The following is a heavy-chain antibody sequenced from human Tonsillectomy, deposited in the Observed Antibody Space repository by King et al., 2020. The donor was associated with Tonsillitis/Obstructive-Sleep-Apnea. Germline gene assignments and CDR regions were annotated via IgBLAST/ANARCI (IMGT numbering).Heavy chain of an antibody. CDR3: ARGIVGSSMDV. CDR1: GFTFSSYW. Sequence: VQLVESGGGLVQPGGSLRLSCAASGFTFSSYWMHWVRQGSGRGLVWVSHVNSDGSSTSYADSVKGRFTISRDSATKTVYLQMKSLRAEDTAVYYCARGIVGSSMDVWGQGTTVTVSS. J-gene: IGHJ6*02. D-gene: IGHD1-26*01. CDR2: VNSDGSST. V-gene: IGHV3-74*01.